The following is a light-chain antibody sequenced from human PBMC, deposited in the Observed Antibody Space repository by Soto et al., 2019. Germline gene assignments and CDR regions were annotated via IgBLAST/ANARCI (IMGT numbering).Light chain of an antibody. CDR2: NNY. J-gene: IGLJ2*01. CDR1: SSNIGNNA. CDR3: AAWDDSLTAVV. V-gene: IGLV1-44*01. Sequence: QSVLPQPPSASGTPGQRVTISCSGSSSNIGNNAVNWYQQFPGTAPHLLIFNNYQRPSGVPDRFSGSKSGTSASLAISGLQSEDEADYYCAAWDDSLTAVVFGGGTQLTVL.